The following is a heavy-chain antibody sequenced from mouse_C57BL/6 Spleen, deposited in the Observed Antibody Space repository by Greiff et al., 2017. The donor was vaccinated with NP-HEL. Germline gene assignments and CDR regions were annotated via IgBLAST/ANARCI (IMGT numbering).Heavy chain of an antibody. J-gene: IGHJ3*01. D-gene: IGHD2-1*01. CDR1: GYTFTDYN. Sequence: QLQQSGPELVKPGASVKIPCKASGYTFTDYNMDWVKQSHGKSLEWIGDINPNNGGTIYNQKFKGKATLTVDKSSSTAYMELRSLTSEDTAVYYCARGTTMVRRGFAYWGQGTLVTVSA. CDR3: ARGTTMVRRGFAY. V-gene: IGHV1-18*01. CDR2: INPNNGGT.